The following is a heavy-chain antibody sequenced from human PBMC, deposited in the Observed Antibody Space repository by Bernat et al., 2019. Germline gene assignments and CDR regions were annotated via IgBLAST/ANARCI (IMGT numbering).Heavy chain of an antibody. CDR1: GGSFSGYY. Sequence: QVQLQQWGAGLLKPSETLSLTCAVYGGSFSGYYWSWIRQPPGKGLEWIGEINHSGSTNYNPSLKSRVTISVDTSKNQFSLKLSSVTAADTAVYYCARPVLVDTRVVVVAAAPLFYYYYMDVWGKGTTVTVSS. CDR3: ARPVLVDTRVVVVAAAPLFYYYYMDV. J-gene: IGHJ6*03. CDR2: INHSGST. V-gene: IGHV4-34*01. D-gene: IGHD2-2*01.